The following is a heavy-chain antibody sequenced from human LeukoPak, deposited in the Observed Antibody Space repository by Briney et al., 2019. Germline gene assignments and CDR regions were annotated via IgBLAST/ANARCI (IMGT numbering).Heavy chain of an antibody. Sequence: PGGSLRLSRAASGFTVSSNYMSWVRQAPGKGLEWVSVIYSGGSTYYADSVKGRFTISRDNSKNTLYLQMNSLRAEDTAVYYCARGGNRYYYYDMDVWGQGTTVTVSS. D-gene: IGHD3-10*01. J-gene: IGHJ6*02. V-gene: IGHV3-53*01. CDR3: ARGGNRYYYYDMDV. CDR1: GFTVSSNY. CDR2: IYSGGST.